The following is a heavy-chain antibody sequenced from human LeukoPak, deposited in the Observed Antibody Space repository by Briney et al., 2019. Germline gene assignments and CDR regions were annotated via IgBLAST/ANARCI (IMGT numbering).Heavy chain of an antibody. Sequence: SHTLSLTCTVSGGSISSGSYYWSWIRQPAGKGLEWIGRIYTSGSTNYNPSLKSRVTISVDTSKNQFSLKLSSVTAADTAVYYCARDRRGSPDYWGQGTLVTVSS. J-gene: IGHJ4*02. V-gene: IGHV4-61*02. CDR3: ARDRRGSPDY. CDR1: GGSISSGSYY. D-gene: IGHD1-26*01. CDR2: IYTSGST.